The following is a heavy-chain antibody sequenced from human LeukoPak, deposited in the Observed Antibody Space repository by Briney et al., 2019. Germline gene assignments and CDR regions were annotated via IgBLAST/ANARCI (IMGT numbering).Heavy chain of an antibody. J-gene: IGHJ4*02. Sequence: GGSLRLSCAASGFTFSSYSMNWVRQAPGKGLEWVSVIYSGGSTYYADSVKGRFTISRDNSKNTLYLQMNSLRAEDTAVYYCARGDFDWLLFFDYWGQGTLVTVSS. CDR1: GFTFSSYS. D-gene: IGHD3-9*01. CDR3: ARGDFDWLLFFDY. CDR2: IYSGGST. V-gene: IGHV3-66*01.